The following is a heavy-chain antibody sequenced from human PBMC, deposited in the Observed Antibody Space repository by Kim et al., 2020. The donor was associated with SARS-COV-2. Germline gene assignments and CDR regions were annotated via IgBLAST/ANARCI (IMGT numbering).Heavy chain of an antibody. Sequence: ASVKVSCKASGYTFINYALNWVRQAPGQGPEWMGWINTNTGNPTYAPGFKGRFVITLDSSVRTTYLQINSLKSEDTAVYYCARDTGKGAFLLDDWGQGTLVTVSS. D-gene: IGHD3-3*02. CDR1: GYTFINYA. CDR3: ARDTGKGAFLLDD. V-gene: IGHV7-4-1*02. J-gene: IGHJ4*02. CDR2: INTNTGNP.